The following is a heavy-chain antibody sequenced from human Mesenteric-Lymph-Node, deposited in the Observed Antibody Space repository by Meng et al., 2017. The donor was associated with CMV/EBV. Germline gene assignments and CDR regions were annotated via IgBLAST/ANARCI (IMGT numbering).Heavy chain of an antibody. V-gene: IGHV3-30*04. CDR2: ISSDGNTK. D-gene: IGHD5-12*01. J-gene: IGHJ5*02. CDR3: AKGPGWLRFDWFDP. CDR1: GFTFSNYA. Sequence: LSLTCAASGFTFSNYAIHWVRQAPGKGLEWVAVISSDGNTKYYADSVKGRFTISRDNSKNTLYLQMNSLRAEDTAVYYCAKGPGWLRFDWFDPWGQGTLVTVSS.